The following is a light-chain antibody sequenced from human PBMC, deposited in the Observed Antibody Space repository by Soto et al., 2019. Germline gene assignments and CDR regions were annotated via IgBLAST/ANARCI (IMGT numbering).Light chain of an antibody. CDR1: SSNIGAGYD. V-gene: IGLV1-40*01. CDR2: GNI. J-gene: IGLJ1*01. Sequence: QSVLTQPPSVSGAPGQRVTISCTGSSSNIGAGYDVHWYQQLPGTAHKLLIYGNINRPSGVPDRFSGSQSGTSASLAITGLQAEDETDYYCQSYDSSLIDVFGTGTKLTVL. CDR3: QSYDSSLIDV.